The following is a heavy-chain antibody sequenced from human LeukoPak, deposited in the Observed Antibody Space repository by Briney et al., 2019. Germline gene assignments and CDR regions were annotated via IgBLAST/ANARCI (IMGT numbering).Heavy chain of an antibody. CDR2: ISSSGSTI. CDR3: AKDATPALGTVYMDV. Sequence: RTGGSLRLSCAASGFTFSSYEMNWVRQAPGKGLEWVSYISSSGSTIYYADSVKGRFTISRDNAKNSLYLQMNSLRAEDTAVYYCAKDATPALGTVYMDVWGKGTTVTISS. J-gene: IGHJ6*03. D-gene: IGHD6-13*01. V-gene: IGHV3-48*03. CDR1: GFTFSSYE.